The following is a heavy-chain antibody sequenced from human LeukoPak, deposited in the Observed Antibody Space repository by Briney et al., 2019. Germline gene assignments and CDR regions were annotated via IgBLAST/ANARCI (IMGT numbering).Heavy chain of an antibody. Sequence: SETLSLTCTVSGYSISSGYYWSWIRQPPGKGLEWIGYIYYSGSTNYNPSLKSRVTISVDTSKNQFSLKLSSVTAADTAVYYCAKSGYSSSWSRPFDYWGQGTLVTVSS. V-gene: IGHV4-38-2*02. CDR3: AKSGYSSSWSRPFDY. CDR2: IYYSGST. CDR1: GYSISSGYY. D-gene: IGHD6-13*01. J-gene: IGHJ4*02.